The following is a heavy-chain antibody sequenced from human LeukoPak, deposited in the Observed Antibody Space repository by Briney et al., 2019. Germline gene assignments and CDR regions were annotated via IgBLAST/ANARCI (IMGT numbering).Heavy chain of an antibody. CDR2: IIPIFGTA. V-gene: IGHV1-69*01. D-gene: IGHD6-13*01. J-gene: IGHJ6*03. CDR3: ARVIAAAGRNYYYYYMDV. CDR1: GGTFSSYA. Sequence: ASVKVSCKASGGTFSSYAISWVRQAPGQGLEWMGGIIPIFGTANYAQKFQGRVTITADESTSTAYMELSSLRSEDTAVYYCARVIAAAGRNYYYYYMDVWGKGTTVTISS.